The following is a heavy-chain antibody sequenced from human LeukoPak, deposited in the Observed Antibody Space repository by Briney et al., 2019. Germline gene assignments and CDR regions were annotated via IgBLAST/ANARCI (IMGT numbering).Heavy chain of an antibody. V-gene: IGHV3-30-3*01. J-gene: IGHJ6*02. CDR3: ARDMEDSSGWYLGFYYYYYGMDV. Sequence: GGSLRLSCAASGFTFSSYAMHWVRQAPGKGLEWVAVISYDGSNKYYADSEKGRFTISRDNSKNTLYLQMNSLRAEDTAVYYCARDMEDSSGWYLGFYYYYYGMDVWGQGTTVTVSS. CDR2: ISYDGSNK. CDR1: GFTFSSYA. D-gene: IGHD6-19*01.